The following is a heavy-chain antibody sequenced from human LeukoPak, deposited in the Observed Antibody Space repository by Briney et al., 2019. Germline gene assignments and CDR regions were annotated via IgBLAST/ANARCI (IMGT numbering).Heavy chain of an antibody. Sequence: PGGSLRLSCAASGFTFSDNYMSWVRQAPGKGLEWVSVMYSRGDTYYSNSVKGRFTFSRDISKNTLYLQMNGLRVEDTAMYYCARDAPQVPAAGVLASWGQGTLVIVSS. J-gene: IGHJ5*02. CDR1: GFTFSDNY. D-gene: IGHD6-13*01. CDR3: ARDAPQVPAAGVLAS. CDR2: MYSRGDT. V-gene: IGHV3-53*01.